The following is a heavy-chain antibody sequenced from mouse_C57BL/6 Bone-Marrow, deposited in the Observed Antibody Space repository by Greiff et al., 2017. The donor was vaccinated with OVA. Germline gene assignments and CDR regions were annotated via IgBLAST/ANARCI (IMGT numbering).Heavy chain of an antibody. Sequence: VQLQQSGAELVRPGTSVKVSCKASGYAFTNYLIEWVKQRPGQGLEWIGVINPGSGGTNYNEKFKGKATLTADKSSSTAYMQLSSLTSEDSAVEFCARAELYSYFDYWGQGTTLTVSS. CDR1: GYAFTNYL. V-gene: IGHV1-54*01. D-gene: IGHD1-3*01. CDR2: INPGSGGT. J-gene: IGHJ2*01. CDR3: ARAELYSYFDY.